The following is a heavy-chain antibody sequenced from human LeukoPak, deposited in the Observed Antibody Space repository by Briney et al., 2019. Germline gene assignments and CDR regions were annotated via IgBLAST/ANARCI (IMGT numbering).Heavy chain of an antibody. CDR3: ARERGYSYGYDY. Sequence: GGSLRLSCAASGFTFSSYSMNWVRQAPGKGLEWVSSISSSSSYIYYADSVKGRFTISRDNAKNSLYLQMNSLRAEDTAVYYCARERGYSYGYDYWGQGTLVTVSS. V-gene: IGHV3-21*04. J-gene: IGHJ4*02. D-gene: IGHD5-18*01. CDR1: GFTFSSYS. CDR2: ISSSSSYI.